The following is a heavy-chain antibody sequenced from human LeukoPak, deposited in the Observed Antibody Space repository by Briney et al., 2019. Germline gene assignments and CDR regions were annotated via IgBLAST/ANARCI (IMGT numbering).Heavy chain of an antibody. J-gene: IGHJ4*02. V-gene: IGHV1-2*06. CDR2: INPNSGGT. CDR3: AREYCGGDCYFDY. D-gene: IGHD2-21*02. Sequence: ASVKVSCKASGYNFIAYYIHWVRQAPGQGLEWMGRINPNSGGTNYAQKFQGRVTMTRDTSISTAYMELSRLRSDDTAVYYCAREYCGGDCYFDYWGRGTLVTVSS. CDR1: GYNFIAYY.